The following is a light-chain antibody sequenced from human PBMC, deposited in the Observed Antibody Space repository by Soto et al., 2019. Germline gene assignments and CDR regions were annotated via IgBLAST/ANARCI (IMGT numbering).Light chain of an antibody. J-gene: IGKJ1*01. Sequence: EIVLTQSPGTLSLSPGERATLSCRASQSVSSNYVAWYQQKPGQSPRLLIYGASSRATGIPGRFSGSGSGTDFTLTISRLEPEDFAVYYCQQYSISSTFGQGTKVDIK. V-gene: IGKV3-20*01. CDR3: QQYSISST. CDR2: GAS. CDR1: QSVSSNY.